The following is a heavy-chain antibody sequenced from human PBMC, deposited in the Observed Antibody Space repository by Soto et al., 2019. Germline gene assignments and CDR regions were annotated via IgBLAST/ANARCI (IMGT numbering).Heavy chain of an antibody. Sequence: GGSLRLSCAASGFTFSRYSMNWVRQAPGKGLEWVSSISSSSYIYYADSVKGRFTISRDNAKNSLYLQMNSLRAEDTAVYYCARRYGDYAEDAFDIWGQGTMVTVSS. CDR1: GFTFSRYS. CDR3: ARRYGDYAEDAFDI. V-gene: IGHV3-21*01. J-gene: IGHJ3*02. D-gene: IGHD4-17*01. CDR2: ISSSSYI.